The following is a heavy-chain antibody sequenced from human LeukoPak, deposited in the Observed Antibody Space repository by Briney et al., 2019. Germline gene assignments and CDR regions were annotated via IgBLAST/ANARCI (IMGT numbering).Heavy chain of an antibody. V-gene: IGHV3-73*01. J-gene: IGHJ3*02. D-gene: IGHD2-15*01. CDR2: IRSKANSYAT. CDR1: GFTFSGSA. Sequence: GGSLKLSCAASGFTFSGSAMHWVRQASGKGLEWVGRIRSKANSYATAYAASVKGRFTISRDDSKNTAYLQMNSLKTEDTAVYYCTRGYCSGGSCYSYIWNDWDAFDIWGQGTMVTVSS. CDR3: TRGYCSGGSCYSYIWNDWDAFDI.